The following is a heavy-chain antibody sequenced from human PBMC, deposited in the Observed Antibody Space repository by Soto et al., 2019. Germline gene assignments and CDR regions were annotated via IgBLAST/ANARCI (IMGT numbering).Heavy chain of an antibody. CDR3: ARETSLGVAGTAYYYYYMDV. V-gene: IGHV3-66*01. Sequence: EVQLVESGGGLVQPGGPLRLSCAASGFTVSSNYMSWVRQAPGKGLEWVSVIYSGGSTYYADSVKGRFTISRDNSKNTLYLQMNSLRAEDTAVYYCARETSLGVAGTAYYYYYMDVWGKGTTVTVSS. CDR1: GFTVSSNY. J-gene: IGHJ6*03. CDR2: IYSGGST. D-gene: IGHD6-19*01.